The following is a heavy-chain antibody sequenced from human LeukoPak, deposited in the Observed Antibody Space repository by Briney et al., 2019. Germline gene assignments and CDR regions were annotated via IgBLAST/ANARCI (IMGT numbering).Heavy chain of an antibody. V-gene: IGHV3-23*01. CDR2: ISGSGGST. D-gene: IGHD3-3*01. Sequence: GGSLRLSCAASGFTFSNYAMSWVRQAPGKGLEWVSAISGSGGSTYYADSVKGRFTISRDNSKNTLHLQMNSMRAEDTDVYYCAKGPVDALRFLEWFPAPYYFDYWGQGTLVTVSS. CDR1: GFTFSNYA. CDR3: AKGPVDALRFLEWFPAPYYFDY. J-gene: IGHJ4*02.